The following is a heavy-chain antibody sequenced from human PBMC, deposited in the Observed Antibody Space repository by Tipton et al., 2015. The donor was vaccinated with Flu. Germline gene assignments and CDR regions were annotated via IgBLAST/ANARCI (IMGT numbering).Heavy chain of an antibody. CDR1: GDSINSRYY. D-gene: IGHD3-16*02. CDR2: IHRAGNT. CDR3: ARTVYDYVWGSYRPFDY. V-gene: IGHV4-38-2*01. Sequence: LRLSCSVSGDSINSRYYWGWIRQPPGKGLEWIGNIHRAGNTYYNPSLRSRVTISLDRSKNQFSLNLASVTAADTAVYYCARTVYDYVWGSYRPFDYWGQGTLVTVSS. J-gene: IGHJ4*02.